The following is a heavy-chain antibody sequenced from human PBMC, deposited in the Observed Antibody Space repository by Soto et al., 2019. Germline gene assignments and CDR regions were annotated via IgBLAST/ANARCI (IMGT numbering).Heavy chain of an antibody. CDR2: ISAYNGNT. CDR1: GYTFTSYG. Sequence: ASVNVSCKASGYTFTSYGISWVRQAPGQGLEWMGWISAYNGNTNYAQKLQGRVTMTTDTSTSTAYMELRSLRSDDTAVYYCARVLRDYYDSSGYSLWGQGTMVTVSS. V-gene: IGHV1-18*01. J-gene: IGHJ3*01. CDR3: ARVLRDYYDSSGYSL. D-gene: IGHD3-22*01.